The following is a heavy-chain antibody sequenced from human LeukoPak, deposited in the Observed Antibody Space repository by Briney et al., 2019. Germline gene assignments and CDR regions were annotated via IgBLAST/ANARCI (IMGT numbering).Heavy chain of an antibody. CDR1: GFTFSSYS. CDR3: ARVPLLWFGELWGDYFDY. J-gene: IGHJ4*02. CDR2: ISSSSSTI. Sequence: GGSLRLSRAASGFTFSSYSMNWVRQAPGKGLEWVSYISSSSSTIYYADSVKGRFTISRDNAKNSLYLQMNSLRAEDTAVYYCARVPLLWFGELWGDYFDYWGQGTLVTVSP. D-gene: IGHD3-10*01. V-gene: IGHV3-48*01.